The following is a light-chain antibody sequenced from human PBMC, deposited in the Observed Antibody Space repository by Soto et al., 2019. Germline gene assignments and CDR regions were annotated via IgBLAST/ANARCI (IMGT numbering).Light chain of an antibody. V-gene: IGKV1-12*01. CDR3: QQRSNWPGT. J-gene: IGKJ1*01. CDR1: QDIAGY. Sequence: DIQVTQSPSSVSSSLLDRFTITFLASQDIAGYLAWYQHKPGRTPELLIHGASRLQSGVPARFSGSGSGTDFTLTISSLEPKDFAVYYCQQRSNWPGTFDQGTKVDIK. CDR2: GAS.